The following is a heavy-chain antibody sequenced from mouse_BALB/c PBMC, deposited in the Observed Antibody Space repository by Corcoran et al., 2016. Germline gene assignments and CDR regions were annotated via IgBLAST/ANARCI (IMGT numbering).Heavy chain of an antibody. D-gene: IGHD1-3*01. CDR2: INPYNDGT. J-gene: IGHJ4*01. CDR3: ARLYPGITMDY. Sequence: EVQLQQSGPEMVKPGASVKMSCKASGYTFTSYVMHWVKQKPGQGLEWIGYINPYNDGTKYNEKFKGKATLTSDKSSSTTYMELSSLTSEDSAVYYCARLYPGITMDYWGQGTSVTVSS. V-gene: IGHV1S136*01. CDR1: GYTFTSYV.